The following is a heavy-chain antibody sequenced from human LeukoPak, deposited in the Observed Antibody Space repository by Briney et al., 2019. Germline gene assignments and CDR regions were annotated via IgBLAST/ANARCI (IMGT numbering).Heavy chain of an antibody. J-gene: IGHJ4*02. D-gene: IGHD3-9*01. V-gene: IGHV3-23*01. CDR1: GFTFSSYA. Sequence: PGGSLRLSCAASGFTFSSYAMSWVRQAPGKGLEWVSAISGSGGSTYYADSGKGRFTISRDNSKNTLYLQMNSLRAEDTAVYYCASQYYILTGYYPLMNYWGQGTLVTVSS. CDR3: ASQYYILTGYYPLMNY. CDR2: ISGSGGST.